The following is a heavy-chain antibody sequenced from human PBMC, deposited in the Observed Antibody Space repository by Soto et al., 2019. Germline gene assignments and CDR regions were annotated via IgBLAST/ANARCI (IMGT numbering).Heavy chain of an antibody. D-gene: IGHD3-3*01. Sequence: SETLSLTCAVYGGSFSGYYWSWIRQPPGKGLEWIGEINHSGSTNYNPSLKSRVTISVDTSKNQFSLKLSSVTAADTAVYYCARGFGWGNEFGSGYRIGSVNYFDYWGQGTLVTVS. CDR1: GGSFSGYY. CDR3: ARGFGWGNEFGSGYRIGSVNYFDY. J-gene: IGHJ4*02. CDR2: INHSGST. V-gene: IGHV4-34*01.